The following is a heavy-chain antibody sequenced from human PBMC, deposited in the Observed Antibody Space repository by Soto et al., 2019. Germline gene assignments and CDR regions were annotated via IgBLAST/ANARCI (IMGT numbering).Heavy chain of an antibody. Sequence: RLYCAASEVTFSAYGMHWFRQAPGKGLEWVALIWYDGSNKYYADSVKGRFTISRDNSKNTLYLQINSLRDEDTAVYYCARDSSSSGQFYFEYWGQGTLVTVSS. CDR2: IWYDGSNK. V-gene: IGHV3-33*01. D-gene: IGHD6-6*01. CDR1: EVTFSAYG. J-gene: IGHJ4*02. CDR3: ARDSSSSGQFYFEY.